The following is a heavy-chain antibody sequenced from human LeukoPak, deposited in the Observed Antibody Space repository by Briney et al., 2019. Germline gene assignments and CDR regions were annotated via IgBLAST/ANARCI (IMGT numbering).Heavy chain of an antibody. CDR2: IYYSGST. V-gene: IGHV4-59*01. J-gene: IGHJ5*02. CDR3: ARGSLYCSSTSCGYNWFDP. CDR1: GGSISSYY. D-gene: IGHD2-2*01. Sequence: PSETLSLTCTVSGGSISSYYWSWIRQPPGKGLEWIGYIYYSGSTNYNPSLKSRVTISVDTSKNQFSLKLSSVTAADTAVYYCARGSLYCSSTSCGYNWFDPWRQGTLVTVSS.